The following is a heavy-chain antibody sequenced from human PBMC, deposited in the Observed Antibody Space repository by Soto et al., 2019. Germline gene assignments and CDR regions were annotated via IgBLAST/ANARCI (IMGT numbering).Heavy chain of an antibody. CDR3: ARDSPIGSTFSGYDAIEY. CDR1: GGTFSNDI. D-gene: IGHD5-12*01. V-gene: IGHV1-69*08. J-gene: IGHJ4*02. Sequence: QVQLVQSGAEVKKPGSSVKVSCKTSGGTFSNDIITWERQAPGQGLEWRGRIIPLLDIANYAQKFQGRVTITADKSTSTAYMELNSLRSEETAVYYCARDSPIGSTFSGYDAIEYWGQGTLLTVSS. CDR2: IIPLLDIA.